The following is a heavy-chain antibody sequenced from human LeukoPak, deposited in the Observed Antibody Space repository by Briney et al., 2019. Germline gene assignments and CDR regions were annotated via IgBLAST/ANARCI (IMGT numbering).Heavy chain of an antibody. J-gene: IGHJ3*02. V-gene: IGHV3-30*18. CDR3: AKDRGAAAAGRRAAGAFDI. Sequence: PGGSLRLSCAASGFTFSSYGMHWVRQAPGKGLEWVAVISYDGSNKYYADSVKGRFTISRDNSKNTLYLQMNSLRAEDTAVYYCAKDRGAAAAGRRAAGAFDIWGQGTMVTVSS. CDR1: GFTFSSYG. D-gene: IGHD6-13*01. CDR2: ISYDGSNK.